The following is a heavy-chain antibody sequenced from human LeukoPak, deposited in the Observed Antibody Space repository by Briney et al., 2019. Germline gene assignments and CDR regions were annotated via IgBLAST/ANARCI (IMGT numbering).Heavy chain of an antibody. J-gene: IGHJ6*03. CDR3: AKDKSLYSSSLPYMDV. CDR2: ISGSGGST. D-gene: IGHD6-13*01. CDR1: GFTFSSYA. V-gene: IGHV3-23*01. Sequence: PGGSLRLSCAASGFTFSSYAMSWVRQASGKGLEWVSAISGSGGSTYYADSVKGRFTISRDNSKNTLYLQMNSLRAEDTAVYYCAKDKSLYSSSLPYMDVWGKGTTVTVSS.